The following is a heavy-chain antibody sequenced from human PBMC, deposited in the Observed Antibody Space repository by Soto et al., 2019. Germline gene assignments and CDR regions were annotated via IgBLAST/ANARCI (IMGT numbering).Heavy chain of an antibody. Sequence: EVQLVESGGGLVQPGGSLRLSCAASGFTFSSYWMSWVRQAPGKGLEWVANIKQDGSEKYYVDSVKGRFTISRDNSKNSLSMQMNSLRAEDTAVYYCASRYVDQPNHNYRYFDLWGRGTLVTVSS. CDR2: IKQDGSEK. J-gene: IGHJ2*01. CDR3: ASRYVDQPNHNYRYFDL. D-gene: IGHD3-16*01. CDR1: GFTFSSYW. V-gene: IGHV3-7*01.